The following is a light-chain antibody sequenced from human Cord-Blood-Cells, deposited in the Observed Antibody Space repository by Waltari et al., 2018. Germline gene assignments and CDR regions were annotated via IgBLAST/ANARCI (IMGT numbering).Light chain of an antibody. CDR2: WAY. Sequence: DIVMTQSPDSLAVSLGERATINCKSSQSVLYSSNNKNYLAWYQQKPGQPPKLLIYWAYTRESGVPDRFSVSGSGTDFTLTISSLQAEDVAVYYCQQYYSTPRTFGPGTKVDIK. V-gene: IGKV4-1*01. J-gene: IGKJ3*01. CDR3: QQYYSTPRT. CDR1: QSVLYSSNNKNY.